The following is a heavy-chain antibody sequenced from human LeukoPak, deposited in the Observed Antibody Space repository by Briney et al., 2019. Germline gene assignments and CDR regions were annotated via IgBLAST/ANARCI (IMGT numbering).Heavy chain of an antibody. CDR3: ARDGSYYYGSRRWFDP. CDR1: GYTFTSYG. J-gene: IGHJ5*02. V-gene: IGHV1-18*01. Sequence: ASVKVSCKASGYTFTSYGISWVRQAPGQGLEWMGWISAYNGNTNYAQKLQGRVTMTTDTSTSTAYTELRSLRSDDTAVYYCARDGSYYYGSRRWFDPWGQGTLVTVSS. D-gene: IGHD3-10*01. CDR2: ISAYNGNT.